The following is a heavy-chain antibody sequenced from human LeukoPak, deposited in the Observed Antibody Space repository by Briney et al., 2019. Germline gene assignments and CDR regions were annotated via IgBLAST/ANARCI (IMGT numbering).Heavy chain of an antibody. J-gene: IGHJ4*02. CDR2: INQDGSEK. V-gene: IGHV3-7*01. CDR3: ARECFGESTFDS. D-gene: IGHD3-10*01. Sequence: GGSLRLSCAASGFSFSGYWMTWVRQAPGKGLEWVANINQDGSEKYYVDSVKGRFTISRDNAKNSLYLQMNSLAAEDTAVYYCARECFGESTFDSWGQGTLVTVSS. CDR1: GFSFSGYW.